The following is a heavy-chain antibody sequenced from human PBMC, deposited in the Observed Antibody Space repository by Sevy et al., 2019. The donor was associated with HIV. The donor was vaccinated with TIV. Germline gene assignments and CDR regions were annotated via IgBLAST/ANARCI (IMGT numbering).Heavy chain of an antibody. CDR1: GFRFEDYG. Sequence: GGSLRLSCAASGFRFEDYGMHWVRRAPGKSLEWVSGIGWNSGSVGYAVSVKGRFTISRDNAKNLLYLQMNSLTSEDTALYYCAKDLLPYGSGSYPLDYWGQGTVVTVSS. V-gene: IGHV3-9*01. CDR2: IGWNSGSV. CDR3: AKDLLPYGSGSYPLDY. D-gene: IGHD3-10*01. J-gene: IGHJ4*02.